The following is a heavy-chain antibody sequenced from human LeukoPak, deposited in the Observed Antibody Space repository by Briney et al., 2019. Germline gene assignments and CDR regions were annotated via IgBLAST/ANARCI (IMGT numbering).Heavy chain of an antibody. CDR3: ASHLQPTYSYGTVCYY. Sequence: PGGSLRLSCAASGFTLSSYAMSWVRQAPGKGLEWVSAISGSGGSTYYADSVKGRFTISRDNSKNTLYLQMNSLRAEDTAVYYCASHLQPTYSYGTVCYYWGQGTLVTVSS. D-gene: IGHD5-18*01. V-gene: IGHV3-23*01. CDR2: ISGSGGST. CDR1: GFTLSSYA. J-gene: IGHJ4*02.